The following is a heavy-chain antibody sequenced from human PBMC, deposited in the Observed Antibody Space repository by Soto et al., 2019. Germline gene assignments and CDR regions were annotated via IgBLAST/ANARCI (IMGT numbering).Heavy chain of an antibody. Sequence: EVQLVESGGGLVQPGGFIRLSCSASGFTFSNAWVNWVRQAPGKGLEWVGRIKSKTDGETKDYAAAVKGRFSISRDDSKNTVYLQMNSLKTDDTAVYYCTTGVYPYCTNGLCYYLDDWGQGALVTVSS. D-gene: IGHD2-8*01. V-gene: IGHV3-15*07. CDR1: GFTFSNAW. CDR2: IKSKTDGETK. J-gene: IGHJ4*02. CDR3: TTGVYPYCTNGLCYYLDD.